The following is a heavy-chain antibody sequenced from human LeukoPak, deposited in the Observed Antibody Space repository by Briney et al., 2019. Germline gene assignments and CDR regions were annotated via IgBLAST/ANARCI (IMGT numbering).Heavy chain of an antibody. CDR2: ISYDGSNK. CDR1: GFTFSSCG. Sequence: GRSLRLSCAASGFTFSSCGMHWVRQAPGKGLEWVAVISYDGSNKYYADSVKGRFTISRDNSKNTLYLQMNSLRAEDTAVYYCAKDVERAYDSSGYYVYWGQGTQVTVSS. V-gene: IGHV3-30*18. D-gene: IGHD3-22*01. CDR3: AKDVERAYDSSGYYVY. J-gene: IGHJ4*02.